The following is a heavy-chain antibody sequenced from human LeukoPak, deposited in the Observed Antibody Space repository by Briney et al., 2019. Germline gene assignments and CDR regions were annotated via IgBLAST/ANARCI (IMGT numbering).Heavy chain of an antibody. D-gene: IGHD1-26*01. J-gene: IGHJ4*02. CDR3: ARLSGSYLPHYFDY. Sequence: ASVKVSCKASGYTFTSYGISWVRQAPGQGLEWMGWISAYNGNTSYAQKLQGRVTMTTDTSTSTAYMELRSLRSDDTAVYYCARLSGSYLPHYFDYWGQGTLVTVSS. V-gene: IGHV1-18*01. CDR1: GYTFTSYG. CDR2: ISAYNGNT.